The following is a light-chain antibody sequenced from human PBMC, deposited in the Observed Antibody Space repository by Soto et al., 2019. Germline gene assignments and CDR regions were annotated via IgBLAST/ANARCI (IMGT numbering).Light chain of an antibody. Sequence: EIVVTQSPGTLSLSPGERATLSCRASQIVTSTYLAWYQQKPGQTPRLLIYGASSRATGIPDRFSGSGSGTDFTLTINRLEPEDFAVYYCQQYGSLPRTFGQGTKVEIK. J-gene: IGKJ1*01. CDR2: GAS. CDR3: QQYGSLPRT. V-gene: IGKV3-20*01. CDR1: QIVTSTY.